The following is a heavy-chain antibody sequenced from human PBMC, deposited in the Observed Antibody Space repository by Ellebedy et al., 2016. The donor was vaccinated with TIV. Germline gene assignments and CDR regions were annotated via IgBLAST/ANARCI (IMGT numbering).Heavy chain of an antibody. V-gene: IGHV1-24*01. J-gene: IGHJ6*02. CDR3: ARDLMCGSTSCYAKYYYGLDV. CDR2: FDPEDAET. D-gene: IGHD2-2*01. CDR1: GYTLTELS. Sequence: AASVKVSCKVSGYTLTELSIHWVRQAPGKGLEWLGGFDPEDAETVYAQKFQGRVTMTTDTSTSTAYMELRSLRSDDTAMYYCARDLMCGSTSCYAKYYYGLDVWGQGTTVTVSS.